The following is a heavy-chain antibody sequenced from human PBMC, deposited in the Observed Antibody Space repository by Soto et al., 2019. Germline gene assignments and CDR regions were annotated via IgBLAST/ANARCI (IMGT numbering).Heavy chain of an antibody. CDR1: NSSVNNRCY. V-gene: IGHV4-38-2*02. J-gene: IGHJ4*02. D-gene: IGHD6-19*01. CDR3: ARNTSGRYFDC. Sequence: PSETLSLICSVSNSSVNNRCYWGWIRQPPGKGLEWIASIYNSGSTHYNPSLKSRATISVDTSNNQFSLGLSSVTAADTAVYYCARNTSGRYFDCWGQGTLVTVSS. CDR2: IYNSGST.